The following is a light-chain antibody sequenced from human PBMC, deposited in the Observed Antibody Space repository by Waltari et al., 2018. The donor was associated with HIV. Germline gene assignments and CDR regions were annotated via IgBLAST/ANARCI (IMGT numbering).Light chain of an antibody. J-gene: IGLJ2*01. CDR1: SSNIGAGYD. Sequence: QSVLTQPPSVSGAPGQGVTISCTGSSSNIGAGYDVHWYQQLPGTAPKFLIFGYIYRPSGVPDRFSGSKSATSASLAITGLQAEDEADYYCQSFDSSLNGVVCGGGTKLTVL. V-gene: IGLV1-40*01. CDR3: QSFDSSLNGVV. CDR2: GYI.